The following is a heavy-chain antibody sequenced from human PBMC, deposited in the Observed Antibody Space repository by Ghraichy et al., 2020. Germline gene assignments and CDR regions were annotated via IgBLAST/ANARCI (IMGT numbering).Heavy chain of an antibody. J-gene: IGHJ6*02. CDR3: AKPKPDCSSTSCYDGVSNYYGMDV. CDR1: GFTFSSYA. V-gene: IGHV3-23*01. CDR2: ISGSGGST. Sequence: GESLNISCAASGFTFSSYAMSWVRQAPGKGLEWVSAISGSGGSTYYADSVKGRFTISRDNSKNTLYLQMNSLRAEDTAVYYCAKPKPDCSSTSCYDGVSNYYGMDVWGQGTTVTVSS. D-gene: IGHD2-2*01.